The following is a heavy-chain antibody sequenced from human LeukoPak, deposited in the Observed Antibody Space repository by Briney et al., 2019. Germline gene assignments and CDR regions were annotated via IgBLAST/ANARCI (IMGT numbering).Heavy chain of an antibody. Sequence: QSGGSLRLSCEASGFSISRFAMHWVRQAPGKGLEWVAVVSFDGNNKLYADSVQGRFTISTDKSKNTLYLQMNSLRAEDTAVYYCARDRESSSKGHFDYWGQGTLVTVSS. CDR2: VSFDGNNK. J-gene: IGHJ4*02. CDR3: ARDRESSSKGHFDY. CDR1: GFSISRFA. V-gene: IGHV3-30-3*01. D-gene: IGHD2-15*01.